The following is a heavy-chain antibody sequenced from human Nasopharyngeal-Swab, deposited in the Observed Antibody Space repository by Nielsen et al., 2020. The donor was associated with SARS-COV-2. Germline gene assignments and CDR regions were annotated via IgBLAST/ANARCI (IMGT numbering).Heavy chain of an antibody. CDR1: GGSISSCSYY. V-gene: IGHV4-39*07. J-gene: IGHJ5*02. CDR2: IYYSGST. CDR3: ARDWGGGSRNWFDP. Sequence: SETLFLTCTVSGGSISSCSYYWGWFRQPPGKGLEWIGCIYYSGSTYYNPSLKSRVTISVDTSKNQFSLKLSSVTAADTALYYCARDWGGGSRNWFDPWGQGTLVTVPS. D-gene: IGHD2-15*01.